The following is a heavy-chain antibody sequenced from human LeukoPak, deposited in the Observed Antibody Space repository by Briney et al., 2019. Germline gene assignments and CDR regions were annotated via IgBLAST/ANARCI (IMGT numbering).Heavy chain of an antibody. V-gene: IGHV1-2*02. CDR2: INPNSGGT. J-gene: IGHJ4*02. Sequence: ASVKVSFKASGYTLTSNYIHWVRQAPGQGLEWMGWINPNSGGTNYAQKFQGRVTMTRDTSISTAYMELSRLKSDDTAVYYCASTSWFYFEYWGQGTLVTVSS. D-gene: IGHD2-2*01. CDR1: GYTLTSNY. CDR3: ASTSWFYFEY.